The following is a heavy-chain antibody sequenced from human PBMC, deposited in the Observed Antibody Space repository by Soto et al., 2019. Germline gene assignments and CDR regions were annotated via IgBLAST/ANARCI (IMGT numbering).Heavy chain of an antibody. CDR3: ARAQGSSTSLEIYYYYYCGMDV. J-gene: IGHJ6*02. CDR1: GGTFGSYA. D-gene: IGHD2-2*01. Sequence: QVQLVQYGAEVQKPGSSVKVSCKASGGTFGSYAISWVRQAPGQGPEWMGGIIPITGTANYAQKFQGRVTITADESTSAASMQLSSLRSEDTAVYYCARAQGSSTSLEIYYYYYCGMDVWGQGTTVTVSS. CDR2: IIPITGTA. V-gene: IGHV1-69*01.